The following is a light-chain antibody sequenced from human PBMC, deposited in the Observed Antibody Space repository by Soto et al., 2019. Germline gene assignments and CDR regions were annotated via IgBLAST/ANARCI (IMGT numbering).Light chain of an antibody. Sequence: QSVLTQPPSASATPGQRVTISCSGSSSNIESDFVFWYQQLPGTAPKLLIYRNNQRPSGVPDRFSGSKSGTSASLAISGLRSEDEADYYCAAWDHSLSGWMIGGGTKLTVL. CDR3: AAWDHSLSGWM. CDR1: SSNIESDF. CDR2: RNN. J-gene: IGLJ3*02. V-gene: IGLV1-47*01.